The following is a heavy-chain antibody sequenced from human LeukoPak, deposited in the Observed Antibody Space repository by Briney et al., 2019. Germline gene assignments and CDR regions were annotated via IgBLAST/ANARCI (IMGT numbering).Heavy chain of an antibody. D-gene: IGHD3-3*01. Sequence: SETLSLTCTVSGYSISSGYYWGWIRQPPGKGLEWIGNIYHSGSTYYNPSLKSRVTILVDTSKNQFSLKLTSVTAADTAVYYCARDLNFPNPVWGQGTMVTVSS. CDR1: GYSISSGYY. V-gene: IGHV4-38-2*02. CDR2: IYHSGST. J-gene: IGHJ3*01. CDR3: ARDLNFPNPV.